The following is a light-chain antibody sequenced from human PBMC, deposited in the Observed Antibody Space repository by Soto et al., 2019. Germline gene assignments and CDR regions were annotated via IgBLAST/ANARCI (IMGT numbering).Light chain of an antibody. Sequence: QSVLAQPASVSGSPEQSITISCTGTSSYVGGYNYVSWYQQHPGKAPKLIIYDVSNRPSGVSNRFSGSKSGNTASLTISGLQAEDEADYYCSSYTSSSTYVFGTGTKVTVL. CDR2: DVS. CDR3: SSYTSSSTYV. J-gene: IGLJ1*01. V-gene: IGLV2-14*01. CDR1: SSYVGGYNY.